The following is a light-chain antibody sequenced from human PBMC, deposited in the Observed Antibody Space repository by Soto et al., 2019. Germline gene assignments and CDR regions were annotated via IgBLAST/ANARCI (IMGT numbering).Light chain of an antibody. J-gene: IGKJ5*01. V-gene: IGKV3-20*01. CDR3: QHYGGSFT. CDR1: ESVSSVY. Sequence: EIVLTRSPGTLSLSPGERATLSCRASESVSSVYLAWYQHKPGQAPRLLIFGASSRATAIPDRFSGSGSGTDFTLTISRLEPEDFAVYYCQHYGGSFTFGQGTRLEIK. CDR2: GAS.